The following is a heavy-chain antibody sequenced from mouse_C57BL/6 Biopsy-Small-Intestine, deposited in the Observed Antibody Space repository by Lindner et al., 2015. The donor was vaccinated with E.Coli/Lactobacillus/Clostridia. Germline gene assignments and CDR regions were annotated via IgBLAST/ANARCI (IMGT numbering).Heavy chain of an antibody. Sequence: VQLQESGPELVKPGASVKLSCKASGYTFTSYGISWVKQRTGQGLEWIGEIYPRSGNTYYNEKFKGKATLTADKSSSTAYMQLSSLTSEDSAVYFCARLRYYDGSYEAMDYWGQGTSVTVSS. CDR1: GYTFTSYG. V-gene: IGHV1-81*01. J-gene: IGHJ4*01. CDR3: ARLRYYDGSYEAMDY. CDR2: IYPRSGNT. D-gene: IGHD1-1*01.